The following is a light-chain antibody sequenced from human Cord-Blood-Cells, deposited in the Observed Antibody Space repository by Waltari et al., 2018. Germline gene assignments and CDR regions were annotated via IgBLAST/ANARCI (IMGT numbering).Light chain of an antibody. Sequence: IQMSESPSPLSASVGDRVTITCRASQSISIYLNWYQQKPGKAPKLLIYAASILQSGVPSRFSGSGSGTDFTLTISSLQPEDFATYYCQQSYSTPQYTFGQGTKLEIK. J-gene: IGKJ2*01. CDR3: QQSYSTPQYT. CDR1: QSISIY. V-gene: IGKV1-39*01. CDR2: AAS.